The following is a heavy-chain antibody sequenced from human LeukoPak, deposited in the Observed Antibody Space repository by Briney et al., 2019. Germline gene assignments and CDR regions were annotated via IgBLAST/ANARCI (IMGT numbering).Heavy chain of an antibody. J-gene: IGHJ4*02. CDR2: ISSSSSTI. Sequence: GGSLRLSCAASGFTFSSYAMNWVRQAPGKGLEWVSYISSSSSTIHYADSVKGRFTISRDNAKNSLYLQMNSLRAEDTAVYYCARDIYRGYSYGYTRGYDYWGQGTLVTVSS. CDR1: GFTFSSYA. D-gene: IGHD5-18*01. CDR3: ARDIYRGYSYGYTRGYDY. V-gene: IGHV3-48*01.